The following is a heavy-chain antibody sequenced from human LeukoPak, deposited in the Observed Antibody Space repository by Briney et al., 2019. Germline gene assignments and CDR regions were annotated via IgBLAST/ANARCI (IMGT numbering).Heavy chain of an antibody. CDR3: ATRSLGELAATFAFDI. Sequence: ASVKVSCKASGYTFTGYYMHWVRQAPGKGLEWMGGFDPEDGETIYAQKFQGRVTMTEDTSTDTAYMELSSLRSEDTAVYYCATRSLGELAATFAFDIWGQGTMVTVSS. V-gene: IGHV1-24*01. CDR2: FDPEDGET. CDR1: GYTFTGYY. D-gene: IGHD1-26*01. J-gene: IGHJ3*02.